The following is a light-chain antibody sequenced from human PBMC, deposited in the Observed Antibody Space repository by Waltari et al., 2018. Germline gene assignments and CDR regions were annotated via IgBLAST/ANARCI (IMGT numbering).Light chain of an antibody. Sequence: DIVVTHSPDSLAVSLGVRATINSKSSHSVLSSSKNKNYLAWYQQKPGQPPKLLIYWASTRESGVPDRFSGSGSGTEFTLTISSLQAEDVALYYCQQYYSIPLSFGGGTKVEIK. J-gene: IGKJ4*01. CDR1: HSVLSSSKNKNY. CDR2: WAS. CDR3: QQYYSIPLS. V-gene: IGKV4-1*01.